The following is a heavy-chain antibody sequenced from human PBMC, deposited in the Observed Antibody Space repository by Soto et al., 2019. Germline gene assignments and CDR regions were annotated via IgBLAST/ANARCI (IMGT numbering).Heavy chain of an antibody. Sequence: QVTLKESGPVLVKPTETLTLTCTVSGFSLSNARMGVSWIRQPPGKALEWLAHIFSNDEKSYSTSLKSRLTSPKDTSKSQVVPTMTNMDPVDTATYYCALTVAGYDAFDIWGQGTMVTVSS. J-gene: IGHJ3*02. D-gene: IGHD6-19*01. CDR2: IFSNDEK. CDR1: GFSLSNARMG. V-gene: IGHV2-26*01. CDR3: ALTVAGYDAFDI.